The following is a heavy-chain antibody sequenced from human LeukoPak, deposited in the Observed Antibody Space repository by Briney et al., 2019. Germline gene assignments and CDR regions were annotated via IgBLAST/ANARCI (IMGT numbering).Heavy chain of an antibody. D-gene: IGHD5-12*01. CDR3: ARGYGTYPLDS. V-gene: IGHV3-21*06. J-gene: IGHJ4*02. Sequence: GGSLRLSCATSDFTLSSFTMNWVRQAPGKGLEWVSSISSGNSYTSYADSVKGRFTISRDNARNSLSLQMYSLRVEDTAVYYCARGYGTYPLDSWGQGALVTVSS. CDR2: ISSGNSYT. CDR1: DFTLSSFT.